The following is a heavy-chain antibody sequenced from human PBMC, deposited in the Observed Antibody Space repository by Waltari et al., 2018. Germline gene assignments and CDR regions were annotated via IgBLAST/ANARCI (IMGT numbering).Heavy chain of an antibody. CDR2: IWYDGSNK. J-gene: IGHJ4*02. V-gene: IGHV3-30*18. CDR1: GFTFSSYG. CDR3: AKGAGPIAVAGIIDY. D-gene: IGHD6-19*01. Sequence: QVQLVESGGGVVQPGRSLRLSCAASGFTFSSYGMPWVRQAPGKGLEWVAVIWYDGSNKYYADSVKGRFTISRDNSKNTLYLQMNSLRTEDTAMYYCAKGAGPIAVAGIIDYWGQGTLVTVSS.